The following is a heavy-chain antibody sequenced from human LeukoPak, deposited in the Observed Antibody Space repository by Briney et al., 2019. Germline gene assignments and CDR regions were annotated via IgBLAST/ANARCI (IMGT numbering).Heavy chain of an antibody. CDR3: AREHTEAFDI. CDR2: IGSSSTSI. V-gene: IGHV3-21*01. J-gene: IGHJ3*02. D-gene: IGHD2-21*01. CDR1: RFTFSDYS. Sequence: GGSLRLSCAASRFTFSDYSMNWVRQAPGKGLEWVSSIGSSSTSIYYADSVKGRFTISRDNAKNSLYLHTNSLRAEDTAVYYCAREHTEAFDIWGQGTMVTVSS.